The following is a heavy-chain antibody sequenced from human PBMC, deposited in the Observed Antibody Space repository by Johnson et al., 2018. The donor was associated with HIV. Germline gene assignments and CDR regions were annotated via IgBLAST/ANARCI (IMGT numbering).Heavy chain of an antibody. CDR3: AKPYYYDGSGDLGAVDI. J-gene: IGHJ3*02. Sequence: QVQLVESGGGVVQPGRSLRLSCAASVFTFSSYAMHWVRQAPGKGLEWVAVISYDGSTKYYADSVKGRFTISRDNSKITLYLQMNSLRADDTAVYYCAKPYYYDGSGDLGAVDIWGQGTMVTVSS. CDR2: ISYDGSTK. CDR1: VFTFSSYA. V-gene: IGHV3-30-3*02. D-gene: IGHD3-22*01.